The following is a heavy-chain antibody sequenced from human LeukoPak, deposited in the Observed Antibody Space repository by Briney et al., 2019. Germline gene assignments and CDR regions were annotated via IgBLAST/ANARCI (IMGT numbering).Heavy chain of an antibody. CDR1: GFTFSSYS. CDR2: ISIGSTYI. Sequence: GGSLRLSCAASGFTFSSYSMNWVRQAPGKGLEWVSSISIGSTYIYYADSVKGRFTISRDNAKNSLYLQTNSLRAEDTAVYYCARTDRHWSGYGGFDYWGQGTLVTVSS. CDR3: ARTDRHWSGYGGFDY. V-gene: IGHV3-21*01. D-gene: IGHD3-3*01. J-gene: IGHJ4*02.